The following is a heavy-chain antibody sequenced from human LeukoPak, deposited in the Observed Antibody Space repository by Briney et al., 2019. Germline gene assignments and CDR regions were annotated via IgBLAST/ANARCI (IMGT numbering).Heavy chain of an antibody. D-gene: IGHD6-13*01. V-gene: IGHV4-39*01. CDR1: GGSISSSSYY. J-gene: IGHJ5*02. CDR2: IYYSGST. Sequence: SETLSLTCTVSGGSISSSSYYWGWIRQPPGKGLEWLGSIYYSGSTYYNPSLKSRVTISVDTSKNQFSLKLSSVTAADTAVYYCARHFSSSWSNWFDPWGQGTLVTVSS. CDR3: ARHFSSSWSNWFDP.